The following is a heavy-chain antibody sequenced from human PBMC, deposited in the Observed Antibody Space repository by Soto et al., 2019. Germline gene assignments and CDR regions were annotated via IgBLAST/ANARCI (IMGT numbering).Heavy chain of an antibody. V-gene: IGHV3-13*01. CDR2: LGAGGDT. Sequence: EVQLVESGGGLVQPGGSLRLACAASGFTVSSYDMHWVRHVTGKGLEWVSTLGAGGDTYFPDSVKGRFTISRENAKNSLYLQMNNLGAGDPAVYYCARGTMVRGTLDPGISGPLDYWGQGTLVAVSS. CDR1: GFTVSSYD. CDR3: ARGTMVRGTLDPGISGPLDY. J-gene: IGHJ4*02. D-gene: IGHD3-10*01.